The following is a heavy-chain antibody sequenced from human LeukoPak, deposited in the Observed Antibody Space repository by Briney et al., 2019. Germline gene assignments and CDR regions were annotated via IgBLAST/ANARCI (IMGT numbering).Heavy chain of an antibody. V-gene: IGHV1-69*13. J-gene: IGHJ6*03. CDR2: IVPIFGTA. CDR1: GGTFSSYA. CDR3: ARASITMVRGVYSYYYYMDV. D-gene: IGHD3-10*01. Sequence: SVKVSCKASGGTFSSYAISWVRQAPGQGLEWMGGIVPIFGTANYAQKFQGRVTITADESTSTAYMELSSLRSEDTAVYYCARASITMVRGVYSYYYYMDVWGKGTTVTISS.